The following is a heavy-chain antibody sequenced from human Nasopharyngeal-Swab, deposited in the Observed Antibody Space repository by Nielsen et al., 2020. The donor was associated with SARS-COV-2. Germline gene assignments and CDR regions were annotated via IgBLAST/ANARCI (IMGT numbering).Heavy chain of an antibody. J-gene: IGHJ5*02. Sequence: VRQAPGKGLQWIGNIYYSGTTNYNPSLKSRVTILLDISKNQFSLKLNSVTAADTAVYYCARYRSSNGWPQGNWFDPWGQGTLVTVSS. D-gene: IGHD6-19*01. CDR2: IYYSGTT. V-gene: IGHV4-4*02. CDR3: ARYRSSNGWPQGNWFDP.